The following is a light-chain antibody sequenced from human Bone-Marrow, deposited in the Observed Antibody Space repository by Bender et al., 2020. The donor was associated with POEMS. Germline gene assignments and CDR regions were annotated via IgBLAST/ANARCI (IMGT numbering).Light chain of an antibody. CDR1: KLGDKY. Sequence: SYELTQPPSVSVSPGQTATITCSGEKLGDKYVCWYQQKPGQSPVLVIYQDTKRPSGIPERFSGSTSGNTASLTISGTQTMDEADYYCQSWGSNTVVFVGGTKLTVL. CDR3: QSWGSNTVV. CDR2: QDT. V-gene: IGLV3-1*01. J-gene: IGLJ2*01.